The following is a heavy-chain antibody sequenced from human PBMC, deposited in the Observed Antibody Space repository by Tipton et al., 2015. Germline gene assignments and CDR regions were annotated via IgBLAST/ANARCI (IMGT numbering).Heavy chain of an antibody. CDR1: GYSISSGYY. CDR3: ARARGRHGGLFDS. CDR2: FFHSGNT. J-gene: IGHJ4*02. Sequence: TLSLTCDVSGYSISSGYYWSWIRQPPGKGLEWIGSFFHSGNTFHNPSLRSRVIISVDTSKNQFSLKMSSVTASDTAVYYCARARGRHGGLFDSWGQGTLVTVSS. V-gene: IGHV4-38-2*01. D-gene: IGHD4-23*01.